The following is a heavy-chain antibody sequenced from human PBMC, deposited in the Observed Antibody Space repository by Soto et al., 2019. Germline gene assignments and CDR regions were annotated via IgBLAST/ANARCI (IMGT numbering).Heavy chain of an antibody. Sequence: PSETLSLTCTVSGVSISSYYWSWIRQPPGKGLEWIGYIYYSGSTNYNPSLKSRVTISGDTSKNQFSLKLSSVTAADTAVYYCARSRGGYFDYWGQGTLVTSPQ. CDR2: IYYSGST. CDR3: ARSRGGYFDY. D-gene: IGHD3-22*01. J-gene: IGHJ4*02. CDR1: GVSISSYY. V-gene: IGHV4-59*01.